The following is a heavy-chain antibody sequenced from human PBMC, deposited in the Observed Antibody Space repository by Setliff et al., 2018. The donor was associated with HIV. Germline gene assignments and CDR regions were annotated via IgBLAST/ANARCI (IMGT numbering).Heavy chain of an antibody. CDR2: IKSKADGGTT. CDR1: GFTFSTYA. D-gene: IGHD1-26*01. CDR3: TAVREG. V-gene: IGHV3-15*01. J-gene: IGHJ4*02. Sequence: PGGSLRLSCAASGFTFSTYAMSWVRQAPGKGLEWVGRIKSKADGGTTDYAAPVKGRFTISRDDSKNTLYLQLNSLKTEDTALYYCTAVREGWGQGTLVTVSS.